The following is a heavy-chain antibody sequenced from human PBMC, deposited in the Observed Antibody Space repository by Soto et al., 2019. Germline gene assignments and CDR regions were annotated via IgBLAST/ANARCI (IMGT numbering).Heavy chain of an antibody. CDR1: GFTFSSYS. V-gene: IGHV3-48*02. J-gene: IGHJ6*02. CDR3: ARDEPYYDFWSGYYNGVYYYYGMDV. D-gene: IGHD3-3*01. CDR2: ISSSSSTI. Sequence: GGSLRLSCAASGFTFSSYSMNWVRQAPGKGLEWVSYISSSSSTIYYADSVKGRFTISRDNAKNSLYLQMNSLRDEDTAVYYCARDEPYYDFWSGYYNGVYYYYGMDVWGQGTTVTVSS.